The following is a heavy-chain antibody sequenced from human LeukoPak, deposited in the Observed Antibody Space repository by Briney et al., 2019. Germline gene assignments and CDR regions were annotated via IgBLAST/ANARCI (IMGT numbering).Heavy chain of an antibody. D-gene: IGHD6-13*01. CDR3: ERDKGSSSCYLNDD. J-gene: IGHJ4*02. V-gene: IGHV1-46*01. CDR1: GYTFTGSN. CDR2: MEASSSST. Sequence: ASLKVSSKASGYTFTGSNMRSVPDAPRQRLECMGWMEASSSSTSDAEKCQGRVTMTRDMYTSTVYMERRSLRSEDTAVYDCERDKGSSSCYLNDDWGRGTLVTVSS.